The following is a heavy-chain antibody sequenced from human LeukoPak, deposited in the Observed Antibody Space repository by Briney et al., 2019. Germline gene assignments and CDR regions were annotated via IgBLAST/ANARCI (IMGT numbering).Heavy chain of an antibody. V-gene: IGHV3-23*01. J-gene: IGHJ4*02. CDR1: GFTFSSYA. CDR3: AKGGRAVAGPIDY. D-gene: IGHD6-19*01. Sequence: GGSLRLSCAASGFTFSSYAMSWVRQAPGKGLEWVSAISATGGSTYYADSVKGRFTISRDNSKNTLYLQMNSLRAEDTAVYYCAKGGRAVAGPIDYWGQGTLVTVSS. CDR2: ISATGGST.